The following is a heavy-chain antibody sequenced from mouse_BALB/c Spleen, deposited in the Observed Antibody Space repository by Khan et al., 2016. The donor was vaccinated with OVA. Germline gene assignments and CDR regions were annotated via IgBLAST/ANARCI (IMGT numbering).Heavy chain of an antibody. Sequence: EVQLLETGGDLVRPGGSLKLSCAASGFSFSSYSMSWVRQTPDKRLEWVATISSCGDYTYYPDSVKGRFTISRDNAKNTLYLHMSSLKAEDTAIXYGASHLTGSFAYWGQGTLVTVSA. CDR2: ISSCGDYT. V-gene: IGHV5-6*01. J-gene: IGHJ3*01. CDR3: ASHLTGSFAY. CDR1: GFSFSSYS. D-gene: IGHD4-1*01.